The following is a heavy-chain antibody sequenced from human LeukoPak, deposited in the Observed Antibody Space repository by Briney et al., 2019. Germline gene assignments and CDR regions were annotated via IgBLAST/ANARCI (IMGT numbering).Heavy chain of an antibody. CDR2: IYYSGST. V-gene: IGHV4-59*08. CDR3: AKTVAGYWYFDL. D-gene: IGHD6-19*01. Sequence: SETLSLTCTVSGGSISHYFWSWIRQPPGEPLEWIGYIYYSGSTNYNPSLKSRPTISVDTSKDQFSLKLSSVTAADTAVYYCAKTVAGYWYFDLWGRGTLVTVSS. CDR1: GGSISHYF. J-gene: IGHJ2*01.